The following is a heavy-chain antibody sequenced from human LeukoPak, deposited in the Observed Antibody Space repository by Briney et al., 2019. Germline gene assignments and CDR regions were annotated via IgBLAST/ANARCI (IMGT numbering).Heavy chain of an antibody. CDR3: ARDYVYSCDH. Sequence: GGSLRLSCAASGFTFSSYSMNWVRQAPGKGLEWVSYISGDTSAIYYADSVKGRFTISRDNAKNSVYLQMNSLRAEDTALYYCARDYVYSCDHWGQGTLVTVSS. CDR1: GFTFSSYS. J-gene: IGHJ4*02. V-gene: IGHV3-48*01. CDR2: ISGDTSAI. D-gene: IGHD3-16*01.